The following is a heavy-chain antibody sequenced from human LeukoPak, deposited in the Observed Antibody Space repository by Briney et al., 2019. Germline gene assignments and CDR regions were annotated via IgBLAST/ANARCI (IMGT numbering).Heavy chain of an antibody. CDR3: ARWGSGNYLPYYYYMDV. D-gene: IGHD1-26*01. V-gene: IGHV1-69*13. J-gene: IGHJ6*03. Sequence: SVKVSCKASGGTFSGYAISWVRQAPGQGLEWMGGIIPIYGTANYAQKFQGRVTITADESTSTAYVELSSLRSEDTAVYYCARWGSGNYLPYYYYMDVWGKGTTVTVSS. CDR2: IIPIYGTA. CDR1: GGTFSGYA.